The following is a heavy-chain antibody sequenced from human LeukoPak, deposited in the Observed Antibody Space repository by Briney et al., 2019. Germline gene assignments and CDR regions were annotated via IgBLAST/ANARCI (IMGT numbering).Heavy chain of an antibody. V-gene: IGHV4-59*01. J-gene: IGHJ6*03. CDR1: GDSIRSFH. CDR3: ARGEYSSSYNYYYMDV. CDR2: IYYSGST. Sequence: PSETLSLTCTVSGDSIRSFHWSWIRQPPGKGLEWMGYIYYSGSTNYNPSLKSRVTISIDTSKDQFSLKLSSVTAADTAVYYCARGEYSSSYNYYYMDVWGKGTTVTVSS. D-gene: IGHD6-6*01.